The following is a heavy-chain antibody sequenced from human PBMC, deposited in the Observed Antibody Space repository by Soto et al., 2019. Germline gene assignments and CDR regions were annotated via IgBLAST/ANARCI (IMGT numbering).Heavy chain of an antibody. CDR3: ARVAY. J-gene: IGHJ4*02. CDR2: ISSTTNYI. CDR1: GFTFTRYS. Sequence: EVQLVESGGGLVKPGGSLRLSCAASGFTFTRYSMNWVRQAPGKGLEWVSSISSTTNYIYYADSMKGRFIISRDNAQNSLFLQMNTLRPEDTAMYYCARVAYWGPGTQVTVSS. V-gene: IGHV3-21*01.